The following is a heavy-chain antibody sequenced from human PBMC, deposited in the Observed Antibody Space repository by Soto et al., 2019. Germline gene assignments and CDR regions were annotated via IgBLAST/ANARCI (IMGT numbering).Heavy chain of an antibody. V-gene: IGHV1-69*13. CDR2: IIPIFGTA. CDR1: GGTFSSYA. Sequence: AASVKVSFKASGGTFSSYAISWLRQAPGQGLEWMGGIIPIFGTANYAQKFQGRVTITADESTSTAYMELSSLRSEDTAVYYCARAGRWQQLVRLGSMDVWGQGTTVTVSS. D-gene: IGHD6-13*01. CDR3: ARAGRWQQLVRLGSMDV. J-gene: IGHJ6*02.